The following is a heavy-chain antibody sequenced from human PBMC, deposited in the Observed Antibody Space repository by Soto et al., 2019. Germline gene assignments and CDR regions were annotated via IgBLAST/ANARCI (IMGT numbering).Heavy chain of an antibody. D-gene: IGHD2-21*02. V-gene: IGHV3-30*18. CDR3: AKVQLAGYCGGDCYSSWYFDL. CDR1: GFTFSSYG. CDR2: ISYDGSNK. J-gene: IGHJ2*01. Sequence: QVQLVESGGGVVQPGRSLRLSCAASGFTFSSYGMHWVRQAPGKGLEWVAVISYDGSNKYYADSVKGRFTISRDNSKNTLYLQMNSLRAEDTAVYYCAKVQLAGYCGGDCYSSWYFDLWGRGTLVTVSS.